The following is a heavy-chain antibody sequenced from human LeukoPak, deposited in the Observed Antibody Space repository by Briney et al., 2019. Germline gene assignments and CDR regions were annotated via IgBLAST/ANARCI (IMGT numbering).Heavy chain of an antibody. CDR3: ARADSSGWYGGYDY. CDR2: ISAYNGNT. D-gene: IGHD6-19*01. Sequence: ASVKVSCKASGYTFTSYGIGWVRQAPGQGLEWMGWISAYNGNTNYARKLQGRVTMTTDTSTSTAYMELRSLRSDDTAVYYCARADSSGWYGGYDYWGQGTLVTVSS. J-gene: IGHJ4*02. CDR1: GYTFTSYG. V-gene: IGHV1-18*01.